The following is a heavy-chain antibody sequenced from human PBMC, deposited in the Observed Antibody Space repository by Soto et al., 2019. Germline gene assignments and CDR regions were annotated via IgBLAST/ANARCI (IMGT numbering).Heavy chain of an antibody. CDR3: TGYIFGHYEVRVSFDY. Sequence: EVQVVESGGGLVQPGGSLRLSCAASLLTFSDSAMHWVRQAPGKGLEWVGRIRSKGNNYATAYAASVKGRFTISRDDSNNTAYLQMESLKTEDTAVYYCTGYIFGHYEVRVSFDYWGQGTLVTVSS. D-gene: IGHD3-22*01. CDR2: IRSKGNNYAT. CDR1: LLTFSDSA. J-gene: IGHJ4*02. V-gene: IGHV3-73*01.